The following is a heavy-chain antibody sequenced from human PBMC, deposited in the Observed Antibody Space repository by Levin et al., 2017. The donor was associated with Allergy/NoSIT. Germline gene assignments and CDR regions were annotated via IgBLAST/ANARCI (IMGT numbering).Heavy chain of an antibody. CDR2: INHSGST. Sequence: GSLRLSCAVYGGSFSGYYWSWIRQPPGKGLEWIGEINHSGSTNYNPSLKSRVTISVDTSKNQFSLKLSSVTAADTAVYYCARGRDYYDSSGWGNWFDPWGQGTLVTVSS. CDR3: ARGRDYYDSSGWGNWFDP. D-gene: IGHD3-22*01. CDR1: GGSFSGYY. J-gene: IGHJ5*02. V-gene: IGHV4-34*01.